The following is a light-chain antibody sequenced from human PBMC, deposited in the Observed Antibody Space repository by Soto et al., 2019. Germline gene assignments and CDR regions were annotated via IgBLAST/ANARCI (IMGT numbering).Light chain of an antibody. CDR3: QHYNSCSEA. J-gene: IGKJ1*01. CDR1: QTISSW. V-gene: IGKV1-5*03. Sequence: DIQMTQSPSTLSGSVGDRVTITFRASQTISSWLAWYQQKXGKAPKXXIYKAYTLKSGVRSRFSGSGSGTEFTLTISSLQPDDFATYYCQHYNSCSEAFGQGAKVDIK. CDR2: KAY.